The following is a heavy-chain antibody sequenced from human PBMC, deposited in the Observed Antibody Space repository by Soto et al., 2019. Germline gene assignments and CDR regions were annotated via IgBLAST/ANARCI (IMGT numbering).Heavy chain of an antibody. D-gene: IGHD3-3*01. V-gene: IGHV3-21*01. Sequence: PXGSLGLSCAASRLPFSSYSMNWVRQAPGKRREWDSSISSISSYIYSADSVKGRFTSSRDNAKNSLYLQMNSLRGDDTAVYYCARDYYDFWSGYPYYYYYGMDVWGQGTTVTVSS. CDR1: RLPFSSYS. CDR2: ISSISSYI. CDR3: ARDYYDFWSGYPYYYYYGMDV. J-gene: IGHJ6*02.